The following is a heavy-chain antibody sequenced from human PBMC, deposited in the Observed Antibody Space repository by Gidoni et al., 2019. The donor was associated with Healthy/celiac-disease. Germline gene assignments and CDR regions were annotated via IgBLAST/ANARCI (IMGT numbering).Heavy chain of an antibody. D-gene: IGHD3-22*01. CDR1: GGSISSGSYY. V-gene: IGHV4-61*02. CDR3: AREDLYYYDSSGYYALDY. J-gene: IGHJ4*02. CDR2: IYTSGST. Sequence: QVQLQESGPGLVKPSQTLSLTCTVSGGSISSGSYYWSWTRQPAGKGLEWIGRIYTSGSTNYNPSLKSRVTMSVDTSKNQFSLKLSSVTAADTAVYYCAREDLYYYDSSGYYALDYWGQGTLVTVSS.